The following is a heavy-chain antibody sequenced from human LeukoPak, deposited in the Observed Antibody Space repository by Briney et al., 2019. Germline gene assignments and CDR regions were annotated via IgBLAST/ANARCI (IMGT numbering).Heavy chain of an antibody. CDR1: GFTFSSYE. J-gene: IGHJ4*02. CDR3: AKDGDYYDSSGYYYPDY. D-gene: IGHD3-22*01. CDR2: ISSSGSTI. Sequence: GGSLRLSCAASGFTFSSYEMNWVRQAPGKGLEWVSYISSSGSTIYYADSVKGRFTISRDNAKNSLYLQMNSLRAEDTAVYYCAKDGDYYDSSGYYYPDYWGQGTLVTVSS. V-gene: IGHV3-48*03.